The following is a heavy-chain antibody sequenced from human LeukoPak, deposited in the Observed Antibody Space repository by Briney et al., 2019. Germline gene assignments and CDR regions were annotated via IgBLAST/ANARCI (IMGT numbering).Heavy chain of an antibody. CDR2: ISGSGENT. V-gene: IGHV3-23*01. CDR3: TTGITMVRGVPGVYFDY. D-gene: IGHD3-10*01. J-gene: IGHJ4*02. CDR1: GFTFSSYA. Sequence: PGGSLRLSCAASGFTFSSYAMSWVRQAPGKGLEWVSTISGSGENTYYADSVKGRFTISRDNSKNTLYLQMYSLRVEDTAVYYCTTGITMVRGVPGVYFDYWGQGTLVTVSS.